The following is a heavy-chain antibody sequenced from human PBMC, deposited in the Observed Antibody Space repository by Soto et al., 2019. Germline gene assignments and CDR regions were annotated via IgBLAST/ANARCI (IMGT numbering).Heavy chain of an antibody. D-gene: IGHD5-12*01. V-gene: IGHV4-39*01. CDR2: IYYSGST. Sequence: SETLSLTCTVSGGSISSSSYYWGWIRQPPGKGLEWIGSIYYSGSTYYNPSLKSRVTISVDTSKNQFSLKLSSVTAADTAAYYCARGRRWAKAFDIWGQGTMVTVSS. J-gene: IGHJ3*02. CDR1: GGSISSSSYY. CDR3: ARGRRWAKAFDI.